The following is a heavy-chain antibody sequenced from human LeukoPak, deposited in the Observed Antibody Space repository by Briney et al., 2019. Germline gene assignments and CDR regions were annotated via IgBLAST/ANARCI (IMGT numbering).Heavy chain of an antibody. V-gene: IGHV3-23*01. D-gene: IGHD2-15*01. CDR1: GFTFCSYV. CDR3: ARYCGAASCYSGFDY. J-gene: IGHJ4*02. CDR2: ISGDGGT. Sequence: GGSLRLPCAASGFTFCSYVMSWVRQAPGKGPEWVSAISGDGGTYYADSVKGRFTISRDNSKNTLYLQMNSLGGEDTALYYCARYCGAASCYSGFDYWGQGTLVTVAS.